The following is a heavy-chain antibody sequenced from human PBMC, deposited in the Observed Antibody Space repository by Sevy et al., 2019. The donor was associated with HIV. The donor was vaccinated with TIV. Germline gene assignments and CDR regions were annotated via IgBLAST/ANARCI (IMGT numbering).Heavy chain of an antibody. CDR3: AKGNSGSFDY. Sequence: GGSLRLSCAASGFSFSNYGMHWVRQAPGKGLEWVANIKQDESERYYVASVKGRFTISRDNAENSVYLEMNGLRPDDTAIYYCAKGNSGSFDYWGQGTLVTVSS. V-gene: IGHV3-7*01. J-gene: IGHJ4*02. D-gene: IGHD3-10*01. CDR2: IKQDESER. CDR1: GFSFSNYG.